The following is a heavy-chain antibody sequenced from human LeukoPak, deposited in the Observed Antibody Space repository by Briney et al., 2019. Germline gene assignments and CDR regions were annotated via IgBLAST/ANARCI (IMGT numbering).Heavy chain of an antibody. CDR1: GFTFSDYY. Sequence: GGSLRLSCAASGFTFSDYYMSWIRQAPGKGLEWVSYISSSGSTIYYADSVEGRFTISRDNAKNSLYLQMNSLRAEDTAVYYCARDSSGMATIDYYFDYWGQGTLVTVSS. V-gene: IGHV3-11*01. D-gene: IGHD5-24*01. CDR3: ARDSSGMATIDYYFDY. CDR2: ISSSGSTI. J-gene: IGHJ4*02.